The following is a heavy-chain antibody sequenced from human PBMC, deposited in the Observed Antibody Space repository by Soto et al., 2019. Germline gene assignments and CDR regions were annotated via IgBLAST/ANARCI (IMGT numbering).Heavy chain of an antibody. J-gene: IGHJ1*01. V-gene: IGHV3-11*01. CDR2: ISSSGSTI. D-gene: IGHD2-21*02. CDR1: GFTFSDYY. CDR3: AKYSPSLVTTRIDEYLQN. Sequence: GGSLRLSCAASGFTFSDYYMSWIRQAPGKGLEWVSYISSSGSTIYYADSVKGRFTISRDNAKNSLYLHMNSLRAEDTALYYCAKYSPSLVTTRIDEYLQNWGQGTLVTVSS.